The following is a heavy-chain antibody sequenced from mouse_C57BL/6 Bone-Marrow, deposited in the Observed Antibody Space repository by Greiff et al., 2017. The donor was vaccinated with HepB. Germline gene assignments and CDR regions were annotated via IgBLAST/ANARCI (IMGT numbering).Heavy chain of an antibody. Sequence: QVQLKQSGAELARPGASVKMSCKASGYTFTSYTMHWVKQRPGQGLEWIGYINPSSGYTKYNQKFKDKATLTADKSSSPAYLQLSSLTSEDSAVYYCARPVYDGYYFYAMDYWGQGTSVTVSS. CDR1: GYTFTSYT. D-gene: IGHD2-3*01. J-gene: IGHJ4*01. V-gene: IGHV1-4*01. CDR3: ARPVYDGYYFYAMDY. CDR2: INPSSGYT.